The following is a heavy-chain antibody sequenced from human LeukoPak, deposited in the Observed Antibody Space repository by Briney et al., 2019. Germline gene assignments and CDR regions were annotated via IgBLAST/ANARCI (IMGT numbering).Heavy chain of an antibody. D-gene: IGHD2-2*01. Sequence: PGGSLRLSCAASGFTFSSYWMSWVRQAPGKGLEWVANIKQDGSEKYYVDSVKGRFTISRDNAKNSLYLQMNGLRAEDTAVYYCARIDVVPAAPFDYWGQGTLVTVSS. V-gene: IGHV3-7*01. CDR1: GFTFSSYW. J-gene: IGHJ4*02. CDR3: ARIDVVPAAPFDY. CDR2: IKQDGSEK.